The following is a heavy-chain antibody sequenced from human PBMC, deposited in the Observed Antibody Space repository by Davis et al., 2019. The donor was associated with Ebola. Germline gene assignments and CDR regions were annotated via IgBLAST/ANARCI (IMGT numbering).Heavy chain of an antibody. CDR1: GFSFSSYW. J-gene: IGHJ3*02. V-gene: IGHV3-7*01. D-gene: IGHD5-24*01. CDR2: IKQDGSEK. Sequence: GESLKISCAASGFSFSSYWMSWVRQAPGKGLEWVANIKQDGSEKYYVDSVEGRFTISRDNAKNSLSLQMNSLRAEDTAVYYCAREMATTNDAFDIWGQGTMVSVSS. CDR3: AREMATTNDAFDI.